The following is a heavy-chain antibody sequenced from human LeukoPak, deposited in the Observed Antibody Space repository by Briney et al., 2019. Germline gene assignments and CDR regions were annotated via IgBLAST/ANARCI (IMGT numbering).Heavy chain of an antibody. CDR1: GGSISSYY. CDR2: ISYSGST. D-gene: IGHD2-2*01. Sequence: PSETLSLTCTVSGGSISSYYWSWIRQPPGKGLEWIGYISYSGSTNYNPSLKSRVTISVDTSRNQFSLKLSSVTAADTAVYYCARYKGPARSFDYWGQGTLVTVSS. CDR3: ARYKGPARSFDY. V-gene: IGHV4-59*08. J-gene: IGHJ4*02.